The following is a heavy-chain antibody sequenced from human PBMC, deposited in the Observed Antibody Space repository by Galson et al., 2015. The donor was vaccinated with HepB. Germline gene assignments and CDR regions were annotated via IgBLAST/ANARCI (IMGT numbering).Heavy chain of an antibody. CDR3: ARAPYCGGDCYPPPLDY. CDR2: ISYDGSNK. D-gene: IGHD2-21*02. CDR1: GFTFSSYA. V-gene: IGHV3-30*04. Sequence: SLRLSCAASGFTFSSYAMHWVRQAPGKGLEWVAVISYDGSNKYYADSVKGRFIISRDNSKNTLYLQMNSLRAEDTAVYYCARAPYCGGDCYPPPLDYWGQGTLVTVSS. J-gene: IGHJ4*02.